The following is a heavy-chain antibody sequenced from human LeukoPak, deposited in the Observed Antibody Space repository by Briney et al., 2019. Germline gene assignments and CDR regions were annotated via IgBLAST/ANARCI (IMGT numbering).Heavy chain of an antibody. J-gene: IGHJ4*02. CDR2: IIPIFGTA. D-gene: IGHD6-13*01. CDR1: GGTFSSYA. Sequence: SVKVSCKASGGTFSSYAISWVRQAPGQGLEWMGGIIPIFGTANYAQKFQGRVTITADESTSTAYMELSSLRSEDTAVYYCARYSSSWYSFDYWGQGTLDTVSS. V-gene: IGHV1-69*13. CDR3: ARYSSSWYSFDY.